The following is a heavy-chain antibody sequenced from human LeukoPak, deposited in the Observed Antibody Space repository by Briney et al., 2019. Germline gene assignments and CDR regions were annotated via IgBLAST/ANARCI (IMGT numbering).Heavy chain of an antibody. D-gene: IGHD6-13*01. CDR2: ISYDGSNK. CDR1: GFTFSSYG. J-gene: IGHJ1*01. V-gene: IGHV3-30*18. Sequence: GRSLRLSCAASGFTFSSYGMHWVRQAPGKGLEWVAVISYDGSNKYYADSVKGRLTISRDNSKNTLYLQMNSLRAEDTAVYYCAKDLVGSSWYYFQHWGQGTLVTVSS. CDR3: AKDLVGSSWYYFQH.